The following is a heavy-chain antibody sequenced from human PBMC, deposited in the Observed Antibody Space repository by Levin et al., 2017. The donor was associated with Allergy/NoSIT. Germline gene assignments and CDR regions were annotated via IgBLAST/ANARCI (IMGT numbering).Heavy chain of an antibody. CDR1: GFTFSSYG. D-gene: IGHD3-9*01. Sequence: SCAASGFTFSSYGMHWVRQAPGKGLEWVAVIWYDGSNKYYADSVKGRFTISRDNSKNTLYLQMNSLRAEDTAVYYCAREGYDILTGYLNNWFDPWGQGTLVTVSS. CDR2: IWYDGSNK. J-gene: IGHJ5*02. V-gene: IGHV3-33*01. CDR3: AREGYDILTGYLNNWFDP.